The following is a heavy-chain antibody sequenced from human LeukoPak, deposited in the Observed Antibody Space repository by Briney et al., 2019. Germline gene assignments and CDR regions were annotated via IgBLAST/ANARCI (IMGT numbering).Heavy chain of an antibody. CDR3: ARDVVWSRYFDY. J-gene: IGHJ4*02. CDR1: GYTFTSYY. V-gene: IGHV1-46*01. D-gene: IGHD3-3*01. Sequence: VASVKVSCKASGYTFTSYYMHWVRQAPGQGLEWMGIINPSGGSTSYAQKFQDRVTMTTDTSTSTAYMELRSLKYDDTAVYYCARDVVWSRYFDYWGQGTLVTVSS. CDR2: INPSGGST.